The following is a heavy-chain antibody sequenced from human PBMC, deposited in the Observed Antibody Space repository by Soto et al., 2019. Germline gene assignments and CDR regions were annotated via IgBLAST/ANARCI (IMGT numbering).Heavy chain of an antibody. CDR2: FSRGNNYT. CDR3: ATSEDGRYFDL. Sequence: PGGSLRLSCAASGFTFSSYSMNWVRQAPGKGLEWLSHFSRGNNYTYYADSVKGRFTISRDNAKNTLYLQMNSLRDEDTAMYYCATSEDGRYFDLWGQGTLVTVSS. J-gene: IGHJ4*02. CDR1: GFTFSSYS. V-gene: IGHV3-21*05.